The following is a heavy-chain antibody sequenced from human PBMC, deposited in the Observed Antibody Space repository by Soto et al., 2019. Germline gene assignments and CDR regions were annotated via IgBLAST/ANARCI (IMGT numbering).Heavy chain of an antibody. V-gene: IGHV4-30-4*01. CDR2: IYYSGST. CDR1: GGSISSGDYY. Sequence: QVQLQESGPGLVKPSQTLSLTCTVSGGSISSGDYYWSWIRQPPGKGLEWIGYIYYSGSTYYNPPLKSRVTISVDTSKKQFSLKLSSVTAADTAVYYCARVGGFGATTIDYWGQGTLVTVSS. CDR3: ARVGGFGATTIDY. D-gene: IGHD3-10*01. J-gene: IGHJ4*02.